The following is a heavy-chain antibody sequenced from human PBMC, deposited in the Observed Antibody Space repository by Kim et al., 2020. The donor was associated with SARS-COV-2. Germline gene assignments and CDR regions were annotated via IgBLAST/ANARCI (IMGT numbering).Heavy chain of an antibody. CDR2: ST. CDR3: ARSPSSGFDF. D-gene: IGHD3-10*01. V-gene: IGHV1-46*01. J-gene: IGHJ4*02. Sequence: STTYEQKFQGRVTMTRDTSTSTVYMELSSLRSEDTAVYYCARSPSSGFDFWGQGTLVTVSS.